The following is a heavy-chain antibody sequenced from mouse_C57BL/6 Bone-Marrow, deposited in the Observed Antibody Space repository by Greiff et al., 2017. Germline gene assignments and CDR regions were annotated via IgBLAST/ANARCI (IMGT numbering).Heavy chain of an antibody. CDR1: GFTFSSYT. J-gene: IGHJ1*03. V-gene: IGHV5-9*01. D-gene: IGHD1-1*01. CDR3: ARQVTTVLATKYFDV. Sequence: EVQVVESGGGLVKPGGSLKLSCAASGFTFSSYTMSWVRQTPEKRLQWVAAIRGGGGNTYYPDSVKGRVTISRDNDKNILYLQMSSLRSEDTALYDCARQVTTVLATKYFDVWGTGTTVTVSS. CDR2: IRGGGGNT.